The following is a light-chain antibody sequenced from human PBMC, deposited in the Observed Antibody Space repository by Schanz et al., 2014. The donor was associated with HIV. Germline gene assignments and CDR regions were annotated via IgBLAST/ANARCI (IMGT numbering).Light chain of an antibody. Sequence: EIVLTQSPGTLSLSPGQRATLSCRASQSVTSSLLAWYRQRPGQAPRLLIHGASSRATGIPDRFSGSGSGTDFTLSISRLEPEDFAVYYCQQYGSSPVTFGGGTKVEIK. CDR2: GAS. CDR3: QQYGSSPVT. V-gene: IGKV3-20*01. J-gene: IGKJ4*01. CDR1: QSVTSSL.